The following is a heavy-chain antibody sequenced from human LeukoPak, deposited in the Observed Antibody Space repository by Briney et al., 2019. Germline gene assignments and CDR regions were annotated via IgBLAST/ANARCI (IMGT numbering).Heavy chain of an antibody. V-gene: IGHV4-34*01. J-gene: IGHJ4*02. D-gene: IGHD6-6*01. CDR1: GGTFSGYY. CDR2: INHSGSN. Sequence: PSETLSLTCAVYGGTFSGYYCSWLRQPPGKGLEWIGEINHSGSNNYNPSLKSRVTISVDTSKNQFSLKLSSVTTADTAVYYCARGEYSSSCGYYCGFGGQGTLVTVSA. CDR3: ARGEYSSSCGYYCGF.